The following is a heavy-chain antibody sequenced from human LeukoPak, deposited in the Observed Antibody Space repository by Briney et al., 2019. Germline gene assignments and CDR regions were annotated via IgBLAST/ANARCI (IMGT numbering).Heavy chain of an antibody. CDR2: INQSGST. CDR1: GGSFSDYY. J-gene: IGHJ4*02. D-gene: IGHD1-20*01. V-gene: IGHV4-34*01. CDR3: ARATSNWNYFDY. Sequence: SETLSLTCAVHGGSFSDYYWTWIRQPPGKGLEWIGEINQSGSTNCIPSLTSRVTISVDTSKNQFSLKLNSVTAADPAVYYCARATSNWNYFDYWGQGTLVTVSS.